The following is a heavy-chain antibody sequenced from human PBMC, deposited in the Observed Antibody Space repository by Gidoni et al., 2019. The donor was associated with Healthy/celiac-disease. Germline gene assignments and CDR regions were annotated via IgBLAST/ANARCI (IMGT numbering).Heavy chain of an antibody. D-gene: IGHD4-17*01. V-gene: IGHV3-30-3*01. J-gene: IGHJ6*02. CDR2: ISYDGSNK. CDR1: GFTFSSYA. CDR3: ARVADDYGGGGMDV. Sequence: QVQLVESGGGVVQPGRSLRLSCAASGFTFSSYAMHWVRQAPGKGLEWVAVISYDGSNKHYADSVKGRFTISRDNSKNTLYLQMNSLRAEDTAVYYCARVADDYGGGGMDVWGQGTTVTVSS.